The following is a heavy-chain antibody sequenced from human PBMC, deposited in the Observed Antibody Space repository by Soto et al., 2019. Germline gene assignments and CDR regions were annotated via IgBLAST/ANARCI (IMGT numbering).Heavy chain of an antibody. J-gene: IGHJ5*02. CDR3: ARGGITMVRGVIWFDP. CDR1: GGSISSGDYY. CDR2: IYYSGST. Sequence: SETLSLTCTVSGGSISSGDYYWSWIRQPPGKGLEWIGYIYYSGSTYYNPSLKSRVTISVDTSKNQFSLKLSSVTAADTAVYYCARGGITMVRGVIWFDPWGRGTLVTVSS. D-gene: IGHD3-10*01. V-gene: IGHV4-30-4*01.